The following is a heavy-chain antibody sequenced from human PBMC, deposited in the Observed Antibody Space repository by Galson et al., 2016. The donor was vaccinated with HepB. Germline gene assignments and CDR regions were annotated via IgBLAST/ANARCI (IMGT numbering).Heavy chain of an antibody. J-gene: IGHJ6*02. V-gene: IGHV1-2*04. D-gene: IGHD2-21*02. Sequence: SVKVSCKASGYTFTDCYIHWVRQAPGQDLEWMGWINPDSGGTRYAQKFQRWLTITRDTSINTAYMELSSLKSDDTAVYYCARAPWYFGDGNGMDVWGQGTTVIVSS. CDR3: ARAPWYFGDGNGMDV. CDR1: GYTFTDCY. CDR2: INPDSGGT.